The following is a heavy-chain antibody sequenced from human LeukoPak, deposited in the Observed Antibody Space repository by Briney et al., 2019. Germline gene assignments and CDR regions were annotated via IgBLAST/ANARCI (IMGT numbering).Heavy chain of an antibody. CDR3: ARQTGIAAAGYYFDY. V-gene: IGHV5-51*01. CDR1: GYSFTSYW. J-gene: IGHJ4*02. CDR2: IYPGDSDT. D-gene: IGHD6-13*01. Sequence: GESLKISCKGSGYSFTSYWIGWGRKMPGKGLEWMGIIYPGDSDTRYSPSFQGQVTISADKSISTAYLQWSSLKASDTAMYYCARQTGIAAAGYYFDYWGQGTLVTVSS.